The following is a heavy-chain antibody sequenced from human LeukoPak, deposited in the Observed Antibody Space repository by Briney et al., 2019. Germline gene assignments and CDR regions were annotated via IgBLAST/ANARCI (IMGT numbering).Heavy chain of an antibody. V-gene: IGHV3-48*03. Sequence: GGSLRLSCAASGFTFSSYEMNWVRQAPGKGLEWVSYISTSGSSIYYADSVKGRFTISRDNAKNSLYLQMNSLRAEDTAVYYCARGTPLAYCGGDCYSWGYWGQGTLVTVSS. CDR3: ARGTPLAYCGGDCYSWGY. CDR2: ISTSGSSI. CDR1: GFTFSSYE. D-gene: IGHD2-21*02. J-gene: IGHJ4*02.